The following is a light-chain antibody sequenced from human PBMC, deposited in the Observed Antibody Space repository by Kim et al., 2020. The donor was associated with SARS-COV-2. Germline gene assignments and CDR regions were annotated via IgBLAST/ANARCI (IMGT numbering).Light chain of an antibody. CDR1: QGISSY. CDR2: AAS. CDR3: QQLDSYPLT. J-gene: IGKJ4*01. V-gene: IGKV1-9*01. Sequence: IQLTQSPSSLSASVGDRVTITCRDSQGISSYLAWYQQKPGKAPKLLIYAASTLQSGVPSRFSGSGSGTDFTLTISSLQPEDFATYYCQQLDSYPLTFGGGTKLEIK.